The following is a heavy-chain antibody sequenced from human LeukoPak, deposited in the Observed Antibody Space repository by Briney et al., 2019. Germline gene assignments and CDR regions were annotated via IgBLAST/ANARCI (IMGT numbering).Heavy chain of an antibody. CDR1: GGSFSGYY. D-gene: IGHD3-10*01. Sequence: SETLSLTWAVYGGSFSGYYWSWIRQPPGKRLEWIGEINHSGSTNYNPSLRSRVTISVDTSKNQFSLKLSSVTAADTAVYYCARGGPRSRGVIDYWGQGTLVTVSS. CDR3: ARGGPRSRGVIDY. J-gene: IGHJ4*02. V-gene: IGHV4-34*01. CDR2: INHSGST.